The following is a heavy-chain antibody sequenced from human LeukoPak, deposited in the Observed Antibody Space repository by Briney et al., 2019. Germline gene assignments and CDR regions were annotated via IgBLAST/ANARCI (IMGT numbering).Heavy chain of an antibody. CDR2: ISSSSSYI. V-gene: IGHV3-21*01. J-gene: IGHJ3*02. D-gene: IGHD6-19*01. CDR1: GFTFSSYS. CDR3: ARDVSYSSGWYPRGDAFDI. Sequence: GGSLRLSCAASGFTFSSYSMNWVRRAPGKGLEWVSSISSSSSYIYYADSVKGRFTISRNNAKNSLYLQMNSLRAEDTAVYYCARDVSYSSGWYPRGDAFDIWGQGTMVTVSS.